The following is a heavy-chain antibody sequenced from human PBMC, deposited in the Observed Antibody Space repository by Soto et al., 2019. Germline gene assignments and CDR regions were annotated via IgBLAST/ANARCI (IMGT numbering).Heavy chain of an antibody. J-gene: IGHJ6*02. CDR3: AREGASYDYVWGSYRHYYYGMDV. V-gene: IGHV3-30-3*01. D-gene: IGHD3-16*02. CDR2: LSYDGSNK. CDR1: GFTFSSYA. Sequence: GGSLRLSCAASGFTFSSYAMHWVRQAPGKGLEWVAVLSYDGSNKYYADSVKGRFTISRDNSKNTLYLQMNSLRAEDTAVYYCAREGASYDYVWGSYRHYYYGMDVWGQGTTVTVSS.